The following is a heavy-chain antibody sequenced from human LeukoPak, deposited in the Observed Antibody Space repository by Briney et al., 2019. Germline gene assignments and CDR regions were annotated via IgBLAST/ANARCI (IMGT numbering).Heavy chain of an antibody. D-gene: IGHD1-26*01. J-gene: IGHJ3*02. CDR2: ISWNSGSI. V-gene: IGHV3-9*01. CDR3: ARVGESMGLDAFDI. Sequence: PGRSLRLSCAASGFTFDDYAMHWVRQAPGKGLEWVSGISWNSGSIGYADSVKGRFTISRDNAKNSLYLQMNSLRAEDTAVYYCARVGESMGLDAFDIWGQGTMVTVSS. CDR1: GFTFDDYA.